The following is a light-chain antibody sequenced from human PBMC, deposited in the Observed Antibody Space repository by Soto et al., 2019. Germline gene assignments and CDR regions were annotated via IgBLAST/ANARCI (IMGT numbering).Light chain of an antibody. Sequence: ETVLTQSPDTLSVSPGERATLSCGASESVGTKLAWYQQKPGQAPRLLIYGASTRATGIPARFSGDGSGTELTLTISSMQYEDLAIYYCQQYYDWPHTFGQGTTVELK. V-gene: IGKV3-15*01. CDR2: GAS. J-gene: IGKJ1*01. CDR1: ESVGTK. CDR3: QQYYDWPHT.